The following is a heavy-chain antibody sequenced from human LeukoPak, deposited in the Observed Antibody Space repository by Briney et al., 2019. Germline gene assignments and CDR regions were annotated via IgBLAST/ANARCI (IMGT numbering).Heavy chain of an antibody. CDR3: AKEPYGSGSYLFDY. CDR1: GFTFDDYA. V-gene: IGHV3-9*01. J-gene: IGHJ4*02. Sequence: PGGSLRLSCAASGFTFDDYAMHWVRPVPGEGLEWVSGISWNSGRIGYADSVKGRFTISRDNAKNSLYLQMNSVRAEDTALYYCAKEPYGSGSYLFDYWGQGTLVTVSS. D-gene: IGHD3-10*01. CDR2: ISWNSGRI.